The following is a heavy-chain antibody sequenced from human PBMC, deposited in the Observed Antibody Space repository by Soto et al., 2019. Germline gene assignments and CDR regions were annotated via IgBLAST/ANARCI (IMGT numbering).Heavy chain of an antibody. V-gene: IGHV4-59*08. J-gene: IGHJ3*02. CDR3: ARLSVDSSGWMLDI. CDR1: GGSISSYY. CDR2: IYYSGST. Sequence: PSETLSLTCTVSGGSISSYYWSWIRQPPGKGLEWIGYIYYSGSTNYNPSLKSRVTISVDTSKNQFSLKLSSVTAADTAVYYCARLSVDSSGWMLDIWGPGTMVTVAS. D-gene: IGHD6-19*01.